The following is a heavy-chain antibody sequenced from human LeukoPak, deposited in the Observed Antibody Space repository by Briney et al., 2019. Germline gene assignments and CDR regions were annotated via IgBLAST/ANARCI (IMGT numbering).Heavy chain of an antibody. CDR2: IIPIFGTA. CDR1: GGTFSSYA. CDR3: AREAASDGKKAGY. J-gene: IGHJ4*02. Sequence: SVKVPCKASGGTFSSYAISWVRQAPGQGLEWMGRIIPIFGTANYAQKFQGTVTITADKSTSTAYMELSSLRSEDTAVYYCAREAASDGKKAGYWGQGTLVTVSS. V-gene: IGHV1-69*06. D-gene: IGHD6-13*01.